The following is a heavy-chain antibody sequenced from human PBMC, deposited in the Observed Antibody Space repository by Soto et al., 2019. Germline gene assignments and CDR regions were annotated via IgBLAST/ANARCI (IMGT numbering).Heavy chain of an antibody. J-gene: IGHJ4*02. CDR3: AKGREVGATGQGTN. D-gene: IGHD1-26*01. Sequence: GGSLRLSCAASGFTFSSYAMSWVRQAPGKGLEWVSIISGNGGSTYYTDSVKGRFTISRDNSKNTLYLQVNSLRVEDTAIYYCAKGREVGATGQGTNWGQGTLVTVS. V-gene: IGHV3-23*01. CDR2: ISGNGGST. CDR1: GFTFSSYA.